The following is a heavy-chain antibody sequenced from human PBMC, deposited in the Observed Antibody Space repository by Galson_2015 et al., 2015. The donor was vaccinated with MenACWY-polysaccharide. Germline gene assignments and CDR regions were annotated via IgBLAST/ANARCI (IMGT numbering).Heavy chain of an antibody. V-gene: IGHV1-8*01. J-gene: IGHJ4*01. CDR3: ARDPSPGARSFPDY. CDR1: GYTFTSYD. CDR2: MNPNSGNT. D-gene: IGHD1-1*01. Sequence: SVKVSCKASGYTFTSYDINWVRQATGQGLEWMGWMNPNSGNTGYAQKFQGRVTMTRNTSISTAYMELSSLRSEDTAVYYCARDPSPGARSFPDYCGHGTLVTVSA.